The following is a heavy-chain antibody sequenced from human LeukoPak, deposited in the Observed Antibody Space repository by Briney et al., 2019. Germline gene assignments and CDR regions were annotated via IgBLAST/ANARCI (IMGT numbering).Heavy chain of an antibody. V-gene: IGHV3-30*03. D-gene: IGHD1-26*01. Sequence: PGRSLRLSCAASGFTFSSYGMHWVRQAPGKGLEWVAVISYDGSNKYYADSVKGRFTISRDNSKNTLYLQMNSLRAEDTAIYYCAYRNNFEYWGQGALVTVSS. CDR1: GFTFSSYG. CDR2: ISYDGSNK. CDR3: AYRNNFEY. J-gene: IGHJ4*02.